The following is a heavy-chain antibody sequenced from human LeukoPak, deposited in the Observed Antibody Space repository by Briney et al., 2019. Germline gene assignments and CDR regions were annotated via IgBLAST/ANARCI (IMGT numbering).Heavy chain of an antibody. CDR1: GFTVSTCY. CDR3: ARDTGSYNGMDV. J-gene: IGHJ6*02. CDR2: IYSGGST. V-gene: IGHV3-66*01. Sequence: GGSLRLSCVASGFTVSTCYMTWLRQAPGKGLEWVSVIYSGGSTYYADSVKGRFTISRDNSKNTLYLQMNSLRAEDTAVYYCARDTGSYNGMDVWGQGTTVTVSS. D-gene: IGHD6-6*01.